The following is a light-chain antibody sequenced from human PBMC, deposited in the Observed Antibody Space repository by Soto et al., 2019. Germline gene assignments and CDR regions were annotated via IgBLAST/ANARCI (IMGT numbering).Light chain of an antibody. CDR1: QSVGSSF. CDR3: HQYGSSQT. J-gene: IGKJ1*01. CDR2: GAS. Sequence: EIVLTQSPGTLSLSPEERATLSCRASQSVGSSFLAWFQHKPGQAPRLLIYGASSRATGIPDRFSGSGAGTDFTLSISSMEPEDFAVYYCHQYGSSQTFGQGTKVEIK. V-gene: IGKV3-20*01.